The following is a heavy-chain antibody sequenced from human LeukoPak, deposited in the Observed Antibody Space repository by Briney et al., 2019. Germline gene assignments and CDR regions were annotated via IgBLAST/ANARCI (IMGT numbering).Heavy chain of an antibody. J-gene: IGHJ4*02. Sequence: SETLSLTCTVSGGSISGYKWSWIRQPAGKGLEWIGRIYSSGSTNYNPSLKSRVAMSVDTSKNQFSLQLSSVTAADTAVYYCTRGIVGATAPDYWGQGTLVIVSS. D-gene: IGHD1-26*01. V-gene: IGHV4-4*07. CDR3: TRGIVGATAPDY. CDR2: IYSSGST. CDR1: GGSISGYK.